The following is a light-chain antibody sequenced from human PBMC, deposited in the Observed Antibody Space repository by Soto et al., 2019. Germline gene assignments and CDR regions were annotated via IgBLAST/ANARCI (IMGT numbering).Light chain of an antibody. CDR1: QSVSSN. CDR2: GAS. V-gene: IGKV3-15*01. J-gene: IGKJ5*01. CDR3: QQRSNWPLIT. Sequence: EIVMTQSPATLSVSPGERATLSCRASQSVSSNLAWYQQKPGQAPRLLIYGASTRATGIPARFSGSGSGTEFTLTISSLEPEDFAVYYCQQRSNWPLITFGQGTRLE.